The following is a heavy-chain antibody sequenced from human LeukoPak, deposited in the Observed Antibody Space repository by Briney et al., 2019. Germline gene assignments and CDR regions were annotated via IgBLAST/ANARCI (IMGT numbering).Heavy chain of an antibody. CDR3: AKDAYGYYYMDV. V-gene: IGHV3-30*02. Sequence: GGSLRLSCAASGFTFSSYGMHWVRQAPGKGLEWVAFVRYDGSNKYYADSVKGRFTISRDNSKNTLYLQMNSLRAEDTAVYYCAKDAYGYYYMDVWGKGTTVTVSS. J-gene: IGHJ6*03. CDR2: VRYDGSNK. D-gene: IGHD4-17*01. CDR1: GFTFSSYG.